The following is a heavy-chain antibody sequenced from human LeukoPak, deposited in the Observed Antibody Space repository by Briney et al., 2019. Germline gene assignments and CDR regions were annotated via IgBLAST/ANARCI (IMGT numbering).Heavy chain of an antibody. Sequence: GESLKISCKGSGYMFSNYWIGWVRQMPGKSLEWMGTIYPGDSDTTYSPSLQGQVTISADKSISTAYLRWNSLKASDTAMYFCARQTSSSSRVDFWGQGTLVTVSS. J-gene: IGHJ4*02. CDR1: GYMFSNYW. CDR2: IYPGDSDT. D-gene: IGHD6-6*01. CDR3: ARQTSSSSRVDF. V-gene: IGHV5-51*01.